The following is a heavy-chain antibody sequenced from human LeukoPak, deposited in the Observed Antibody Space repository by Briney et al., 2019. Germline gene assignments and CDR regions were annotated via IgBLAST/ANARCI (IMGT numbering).Heavy chain of an antibody. CDR3: GRLGSGWYVSV. D-gene: IGHD6-19*01. J-gene: IGHJ4*02. Sequence: SETLSLTCTVSGGSISNYYWSRIRQPPGKELEWIGYIYYSGSTNYNPSLKNRVTISLDTSKNQFSLKLTSVTAADTAVYFCGRLGSGWYVSVWGQGTLVTVSS. V-gene: IGHV4-59*08. CDR2: IYYSGST. CDR1: GGSISNYY.